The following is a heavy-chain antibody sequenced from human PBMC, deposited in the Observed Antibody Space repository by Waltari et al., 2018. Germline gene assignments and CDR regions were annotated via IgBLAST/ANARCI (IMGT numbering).Heavy chain of an antibody. Sequence: QVQLVQSGAEVKKPGSSVKVSCKASGGTFSSYAISWVRQAPGQGLEWMGGIIPIFGTANYAQKLQGRVTMTTDTSTSTAYMELRSLRSDDTAVYYCARGAYSSSSFEDYWGQGTLVTVSS. CDR2: IIPIFGTA. CDR3: ARGAYSSSSFEDY. J-gene: IGHJ4*02. V-gene: IGHV1-69*05. D-gene: IGHD6-6*01. CDR1: GGTFSSYA.